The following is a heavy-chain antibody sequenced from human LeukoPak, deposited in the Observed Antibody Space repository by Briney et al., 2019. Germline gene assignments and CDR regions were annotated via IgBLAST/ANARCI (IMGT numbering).Heavy chain of an antibody. Sequence: GGSLRLSCTASGFTFGDYAMSWARQAPGKGLEWVGFIRSKVYGGTPEYAASVKGRFTISRDDSQGIAYLQMNSLKTEDTAVYYCTRDQTPYYWGQGTLVTVSS. J-gene: IGHJ4*02. V-gene: IGHV3-49*04. CDR3: TRDQTPYY. CDR2: IRSKVYGGTP. CDR1: GFTFGDYA.